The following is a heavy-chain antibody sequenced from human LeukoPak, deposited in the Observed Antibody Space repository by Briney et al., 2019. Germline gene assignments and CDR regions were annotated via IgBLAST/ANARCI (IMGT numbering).Heavy chain of an antibody. CDR2: IYHSGST. Sequence: SETLSFTCTVSGYSISSGYYWGWIRQPPGKGLEWIGSIYHSGSTYYNPSLLSRVTISVDTSKNQFSLKLSSVTAADTAVYYCARQHNWNSVDYYYYMDVWGKGTTVTVSS. CDR1: GYSISSGYY. J-gene: IGHJ6*03. V-gene: IGHV4-38-2*02. D-gene: IGHD1-7*01. CDR3: ARQHNWNSVDYYYYMDV.